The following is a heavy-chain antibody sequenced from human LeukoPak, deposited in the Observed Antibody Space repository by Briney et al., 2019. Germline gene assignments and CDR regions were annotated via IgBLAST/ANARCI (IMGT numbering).Heavy chain of an antibody. V-gene: IGHV5-51*01. CDR3: ARQGSHYDSSGYYSHYYYMDV. Sequence: GESLKISCEGSGYSFTSYWIAWVRQMPGKGLEWMGIIYPGDSDTRYSPSFQGQVTISADKSISTAYLQWSSLKASDTAMYYCARQGSHYDSSGYYSHYYYMDVWGKGTTVTISS. CDR2: IYPGDSDT. CDR1: GYSFTSYW. D-gene: IGHD3-22*01. J-gene: IGHJ6*03.